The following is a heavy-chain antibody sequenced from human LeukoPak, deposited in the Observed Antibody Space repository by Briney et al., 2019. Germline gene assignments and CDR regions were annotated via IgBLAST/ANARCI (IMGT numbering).Heavy chain of an antibody. CDR2: FYYSGST. CDR3: ARLVVSSWYHEVLLGRDY. Sequence: SETLSLTCTVSGGSISSRPYSWGWIRQPPGKGLEWLGSFYYSGSTYYKPSLKSRVTISVDTSKNQFSLKLSSVTAADTAVYYCARLVVSSWYHEVLLGRDYWGQGTLVTVSS. V-gene: IGHV4-39*01. J-gene: IGHJ4*02. CDR1: GGSISSRPYS. D-gene: IGHD6-13*01.